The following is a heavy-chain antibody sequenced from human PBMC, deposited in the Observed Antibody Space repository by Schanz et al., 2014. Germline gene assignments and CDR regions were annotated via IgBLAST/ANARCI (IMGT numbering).Heavy chain of an antibody. D-gene: IGHD3-9*01. CDR1: GFTFRDYY. J-gene: IGHJ4*02. CDR3: ARDSRPNYDFLTAYYSIDY. CDR2: IDGKSTTV. Sequence: QVQLVESGGGLVKPGGSLRLSCAASGFTFRDYYMSWIRQAPGKGLEWVSYIDGKSTTVYYADSVKGRFTVSRDNARNSLYLHMNTLGAEDTAVYYCARDSRPNYDFLTAYYSIDYWGQGTLVTVSS. V-gene: IGHV3-11*04.